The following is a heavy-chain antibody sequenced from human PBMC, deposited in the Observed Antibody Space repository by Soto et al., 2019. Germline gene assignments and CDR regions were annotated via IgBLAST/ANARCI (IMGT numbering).Heavy chain of an antibody. Sequence: SETLSLTCAVYGGPFSGYYWSWIRQPPGKGLEWIGEINHSGSTNYNPSLKSRVTISVDTSKNQFSLKLSSVTAADTAVYYCARVSGIYYYGMDVWGQGTTVTVSS. J-gene: IGHJ6*02. CDR1: GGPFSGYY. CDR3: ARVSGIYYYGMDV. CDR2: INHSGST. V-gene: IGHV4-34*01. D-gene: IGHD3-10*01.